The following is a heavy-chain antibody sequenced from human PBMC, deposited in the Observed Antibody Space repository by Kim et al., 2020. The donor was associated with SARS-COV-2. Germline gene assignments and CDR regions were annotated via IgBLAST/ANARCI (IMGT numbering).Heavy chain of an antibody. CDR1: GGTFSSYA. V-gene: IGHV1-69*04. CDR3: ARAFRSSSWSYYCGMDV. D-gene: IGHD6-13*01. Sequence: SVKVSCKASGGTFSSYAISWVRQAPGQGLEWMGRIIPILGIANYAQKFQGRVTITADKSTSTAYMELSSLRSEDTAVYYCARAFRSSSWSYYCGMDVWGQGTTVTVSS. J-gene: IGHJ6*02. CDR2: IIPILGIA.